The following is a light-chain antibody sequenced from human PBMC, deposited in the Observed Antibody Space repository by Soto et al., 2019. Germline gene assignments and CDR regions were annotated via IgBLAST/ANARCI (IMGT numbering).Light chain of an antibody. CDR2: EVS. CDR3: SSYTSTATRV. Sequence: QSVLTQPASVSGSPGQSITISCTGTSSDVGSYNYVSWYQQHPGKAPKLMIYEVSNRPSGVSDRFSGSKSGNTASLTISGLQAEDEADYYCSSYTSTATRVFGRGTKLTVL. V-gene: IGLV2-14*01. CDR1: SSDVGSYNY. J-gene: IGLJ3*02.